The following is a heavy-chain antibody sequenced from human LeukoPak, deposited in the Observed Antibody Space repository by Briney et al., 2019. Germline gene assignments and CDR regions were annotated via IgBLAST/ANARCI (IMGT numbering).Heavy chain of an antibody. Sequence: ASVKVSCKASGGTFSSYAISWVRQGPGQGLERMGGIIPIFGTANYAQKFQGRVTITADKSTSTAYMELSSLRSEDTAVYYCAHNYGAFDIWGQGTMVTVSS. J-gene: IGHJ3*02. D-gene: IGHD5-24*01. CDR1: GGTFSSYA. CDR3: AHNYGAFDI. CDR2: IIPIFGTA. V-gene: IGHV1-69*06.